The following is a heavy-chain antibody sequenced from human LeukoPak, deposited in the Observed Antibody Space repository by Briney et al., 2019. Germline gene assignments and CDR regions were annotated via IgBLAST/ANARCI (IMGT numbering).Heavy chain of an antibody. D-gene: IGHD6-13*01. CDR1: GGSISSSSYY. J-gene: IGHJ4*02. CDR2: IYYSGST. CDR3: ARLNRIAAGIDY. V-gene: IGHV4-39*07. Sequence: SETLSLTCTVSGGSISSSSYYWGWIRQPPGKGLEWIGSIYYSGSTYYNPSLKGRVTISVDTSKNQFSLKLSSVTAADTAVYYCARLNRIAAGIDYWGQGTLVTVSS.